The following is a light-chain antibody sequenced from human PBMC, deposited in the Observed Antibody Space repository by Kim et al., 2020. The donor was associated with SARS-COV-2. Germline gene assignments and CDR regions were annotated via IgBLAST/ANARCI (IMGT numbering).Light chain of an antibody. CDR3: QQDYNLFT. V-gene: IGKV3D-7*01. CDR1: QSVSSSY. J-gene: IGKJ3*01. Sequence: PGERVNISCRASQSVSSSYLTWYQQKPGQAPRLLIYGASTRATGIPARFSGSGSGTDFTLTISSLQPEDFAVYYCQQDYNLFTFGPGTKVDIK. CDR2: GAS.